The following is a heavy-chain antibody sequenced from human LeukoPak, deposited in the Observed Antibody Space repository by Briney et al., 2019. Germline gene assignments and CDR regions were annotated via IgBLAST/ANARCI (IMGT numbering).Heavy chain of an antibody. D-gene: IGHD1-26*01. CDR3: AKTTGGTYEGYFDF. Sequence: GGSLRLSCAASGFTFSSSVMTWVRQAPGKGLEWVSSISGSGDRTSYADSVKGRFTFSRDNTKNTLDLQMNSLRTEDTAMYYCAKTTGGTYEGYFDFWGQGTLVTVSS. V-gene: IGHV3-23*01. CDR2: ISGSGDRT. J-gene: IGHJ4*02. CDR1: GFTFSSSV.